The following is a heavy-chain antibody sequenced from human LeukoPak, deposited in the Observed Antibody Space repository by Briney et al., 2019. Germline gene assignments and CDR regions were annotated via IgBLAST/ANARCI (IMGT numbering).Heavy chain of an antibody. V-gene: IGHV4-39*07. CDR3: YSHFDWFANSRFSYYYMDV. CDR2: IYYSGST. Sequence: PSKTLSLTCTVSGGSISSSSYYWGWIRQPPGKGLEWIGSIYYSGSTYYNPSLKSRVTISVDTSKNQFSLKLSSVTAADTAVYYCYSHFDWFANSRFSYYYMDVWGKGTTVTVSS. D-gene: IGHD3-9*01. J-gene: IGHJ6*03. CDR1: GGSISSSSYY.